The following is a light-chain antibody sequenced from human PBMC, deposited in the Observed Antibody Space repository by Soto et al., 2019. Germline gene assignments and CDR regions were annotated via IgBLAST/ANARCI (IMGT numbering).Light chain of an antibody. J-gene: IGKJ1*01. Sequence: DIQMTQSPSTLSASVGDRVNITCRASQSISSWVAWYQQKPGKGPKLLIYKASHLESGVPSRFSGSGSGTEFTLTISSLQPGDFATYYCQHYNTYPWTFGHGTKVDI. CDR3: QHYNTYPWT. V-gene: IGKV1-5*03. CDR1: QSISSW. CDR2: KAS.